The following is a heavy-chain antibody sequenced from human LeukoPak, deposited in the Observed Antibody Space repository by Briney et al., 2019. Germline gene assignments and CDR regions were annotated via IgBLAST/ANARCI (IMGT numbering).Heavy chain of an antibody. CDR1: GYTFTSYY. D-gene: IGHD3-22*01. V-gene: IGHV1-46*01. CDR3: ARGHYYDSSGYYPDAFDI. CDR2: INPSGGST. Sequence: ASVKVSXKASGYTFTSYYMHWVRQAPGQGLEWMGIINPSGGSTSYAQKFQGRVTMTRDTSTSTVYMELSSLRSEDTAVYYCARGHYYDSSGYYPDAFDIWGQGTMVTVSS. J-gene: IGHJ3*02.